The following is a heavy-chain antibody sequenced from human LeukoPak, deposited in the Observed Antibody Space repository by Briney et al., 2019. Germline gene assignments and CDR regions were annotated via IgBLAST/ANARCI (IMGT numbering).Heavy chain of an antibody. Sequence: GGSLRLSRAGSGFTFSNYAMTWVRQAPGKGLEWVSSVSGSGRNTFYPDSVEGRFTISRDNSKNTVYLQMNSLRADDTAVYYCVKSRRVGANQRGLFDYWGQGTLVTVSP. CDR1: GFTFSNYA. CDR3: VKSRRVGANQRGLFDY. CDR2: VSGSGRNT. J-gene: IGHJ4*02. D-gene: IGHD1-26*01. V-gene: IGHV3-23*01.